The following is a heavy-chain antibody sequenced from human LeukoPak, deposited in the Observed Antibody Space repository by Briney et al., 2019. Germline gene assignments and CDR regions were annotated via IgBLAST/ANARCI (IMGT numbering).Heavy chain of an antibody. CDR3: AHLRVSTTVVGGRPFDY. CDR2: IYWDDDK. D-gene: IGHD3-22*01. CDR1: GFSLSTRGVG. J-gene: IGHJ4*02. Sequence: SGPTLVKPTQTLTLTCAFSGFSLSTRGVGVGWVRQPPGKALEWLAFIYWDDDKRYSPSLKSRLTITKDTSENQVVLSLTNVDPVDTATYYCAHLRVSTTVVGGRPFDYWGQGALVTVSS. V-gene: IGHV2-5*02.